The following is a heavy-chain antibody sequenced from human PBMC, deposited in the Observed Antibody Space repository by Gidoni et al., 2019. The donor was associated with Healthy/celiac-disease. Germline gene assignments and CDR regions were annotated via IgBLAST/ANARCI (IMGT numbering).Heavy chain of an antibody. CDR3: ARGLLGYCSGGRCKLFDY. J-gene: IGHJ4*02. Sequence: EVQLVEAGGGLVQPGGSLRLSCADSGFTFSGYEMNWYRQAPGKGLEWVSYISSSSSTIYYADSVKGRFTISRDNAKNSLYLQMNSLRAEDTALYYCARGLLGYCSGGRCKLFDYWGQGTLVTVSS. D-gene: IGHD2-15*01. V-gene: IGHV3-48*03. CDR2: ISSSSSTI. CDR1: GFTFSGYE.